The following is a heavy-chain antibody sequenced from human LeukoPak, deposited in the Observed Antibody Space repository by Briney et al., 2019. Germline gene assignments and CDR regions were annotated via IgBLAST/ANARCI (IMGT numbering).Heavy chain of an antibody. CDR1: GGSFSGYY. J-gene: IGHJ3*02. CDR2: INHSGST. D-gene: IGHD2-2*01. Sequence: SETLSLTCAVYGGSFSGYYWSWIRQPPGKGLEWIGEINHSGSTHYHPSLNSRVTISVDTSKIQFSMKLSSVTAADTAVYCCARVWRLKLYQLLDTPTPFGAFDIWGQGTMVTVSS. CDR3: ARVWRLKLYQLLDTPTPFGAFDI. V-gene: IGHV4-34*01.